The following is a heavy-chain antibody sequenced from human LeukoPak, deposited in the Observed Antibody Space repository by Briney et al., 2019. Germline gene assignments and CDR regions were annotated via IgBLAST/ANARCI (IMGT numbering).Heavy chain of an antibody. Sequence: SEILSLTCSVSGGSIISYYWSWIRQTPGKGLEWIGYIFYNGNTNYNPSLKSRVTMSVDTSKNQFSLELSSVTAADTAVYYCARDSGWGYSYGPSLDYWGQGTLATVSS. CDR2: IFYNGNT. D-gene: IGHD5-18*01. J-gene: IGHJ4*02. CDR3: ARDSGWGYSYGPSLDY. V-gene: IGHV4-59*01. CDR1: GGSIISYY.